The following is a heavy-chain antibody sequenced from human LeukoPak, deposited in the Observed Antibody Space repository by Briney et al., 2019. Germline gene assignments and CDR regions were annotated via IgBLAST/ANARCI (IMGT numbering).Heavy chain of an antibody. Sequence: GGSLRLSCAASGFTVSSNYMSWVRQAPGKGLEWVSLIYSGGSTYYADSVKGRFTISRDNSKNTLYLQMNSLRAEDTAVYYCANAAPVRQQLLPFDYWGQGTLVTVSS. V-gene: IGHV3-53*01. J-gene: IGHJ4*02. CDR2: IYSGGST. CDR1: GFTVSSNY. D-gene: IGHD6-13*01. CDR3: ANAAPVRQQLLPFDY.